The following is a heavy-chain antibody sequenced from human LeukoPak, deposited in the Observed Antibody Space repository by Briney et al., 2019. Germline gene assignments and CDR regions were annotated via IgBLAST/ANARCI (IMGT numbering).Heavy chain of an antibody. CDR3: ARDIYGSGSYWYYYYYYMDV. Sequence: SETLSLTCAVYGGSFSGYYWSWIRQPPGKGLEWIGEINHSGSTYYNPSLKSRVTIPVDTSKNQFSLKLSSVTAADTAVYYCARDIYGSGSYWYYYYYYMDVWGKGTTVTVSS. J-gene: IGHJ6*03. CDR2: INHSGST. CDR1: GGSFSGYY. V-gene: IGHV4-34*01. D-gene: IGHD3-10*01.